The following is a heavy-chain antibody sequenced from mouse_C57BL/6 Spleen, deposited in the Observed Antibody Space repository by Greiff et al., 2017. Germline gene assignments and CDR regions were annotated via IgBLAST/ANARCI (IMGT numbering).Heavy chain of an antibody. CDR3: TTNYGREMDY. J-gene: IGHJ4*01. V-gene: IGHV14-4*01. D-gene: IGHD1-1*01. CDR1: GFNIKDDY. Sequence: EVQLQQSGAELVRPGASVKLSCTASGFNIKDDYMHWVKQRPEQGLEWIGWIDPENGDTEYASKFQGKATIPADTSSKTAYLQLSSLTSEDTAVYYCTTNYGREMDYWGQGTSVTVSS. CDR2: IDPENGDT.